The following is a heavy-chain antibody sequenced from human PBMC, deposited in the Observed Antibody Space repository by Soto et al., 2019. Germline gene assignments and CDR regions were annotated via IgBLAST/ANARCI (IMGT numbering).Heavy chain of an antibody. V-gene: IGHV3-33*01. Sequence: QVQLVESGGGVVQPGRSLRLSCAASGFTFSSYGMHWVRQAPGKGLEWVAVIWYDGSNKYYADSVKGRFTISRDSSKNPLYVQMNGVRAEDTAVYYCARALSGDDDYWGQGTLVTVSS. J-gene: IGHJ4*02. CDR3: ARALSGDDDY. CDR2: IWYDGSNK. CDR1: GFTFSSYG. D-gene: IGHD4-17*01.